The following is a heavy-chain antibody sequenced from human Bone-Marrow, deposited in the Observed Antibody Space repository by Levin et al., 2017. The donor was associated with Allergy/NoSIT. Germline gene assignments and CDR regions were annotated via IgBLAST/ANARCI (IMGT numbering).Heavy chain of an antibody. D-gene: IGHD2-15*01. J-gene: IGHJ6*02. Sequence: KISCKASGGTFSSYAISWVRQAPGQGLEWMGGIIPIFGTANYAQKFQGRVTITADESTSTAYMELSSLRSEDTAVYYCARPCSGGSCYSHYYYGMDVWGQGTTVTVSS. CDR3: ARPCSGGSCYSHYYYGMDV. CDR2: IIPIFGTA. V-gene: IGHV1-69*01. CDR1: GGTFSSYA.